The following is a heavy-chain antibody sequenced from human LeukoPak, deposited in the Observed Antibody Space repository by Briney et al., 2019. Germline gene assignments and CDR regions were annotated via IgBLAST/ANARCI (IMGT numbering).Heavy chain of an antibody. CDR1: GGTFSSYA. V-gene: IGHV1-69*05. Sequence: SVKVSCKASGGTFSSYAISWVRQAPGQGLEWMGRIIPIFGTANYAQKFQGRVTITTDESTSTAYMELSSPRSEDTAVYYCASDFLGYCSGGSCYRGGFYFGYWGQGTLVTVSS. CDR3: ASDFLGYCSGGSCYRGGFYFGY. J-gene: IGHJ4*02. CDR2: IIPIFGTA. D-gene: IGHD2-15*01.